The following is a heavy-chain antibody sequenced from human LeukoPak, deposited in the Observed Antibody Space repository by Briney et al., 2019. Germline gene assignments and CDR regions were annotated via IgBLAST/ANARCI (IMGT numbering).Heavy chain of an antibody. Sequence: ASVKVSCKASGYTFTGYYMHWVRQAPGQGLEWMGRINPNSGGTNYAQKFQGRVTMTRDTSISTAYMELSRLRSDDTAVYYCARVPLSGYYDSSGYMSYWGQGTLVTVSS. CDR1: GYTFTGYY. D-gene: IGHD3-22*01. V-gene: IGHV1-2*06. CDR3: ARVPLSGYYDSSGYMSY. CDR2: INPNSGGT. J-gene: IGHJ4*02.